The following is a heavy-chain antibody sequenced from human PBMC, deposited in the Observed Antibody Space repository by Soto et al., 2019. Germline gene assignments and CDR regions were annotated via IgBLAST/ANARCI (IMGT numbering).Heavy chain of an antibody. Sequence: ASVKVSCKASGYTFTGYYMHWVRQAPGQGLEWMGWINPNSGGTNYAQKFQGRVTMTRDTSISTAYMELSRLRSDDTAVYYRARGGGYCSSTSCPLYYYYYGMDVWGQGTTVTVSS. D-gene: IGHD2-2*01. CDR2: INPNSGGT. CDR1: GYTFTGYY. J-gene: IGHJ6*02. V-gene: IGHV1-2*02. CDR3: ARGGGYCSSTSCPLYYYYYGMDV.